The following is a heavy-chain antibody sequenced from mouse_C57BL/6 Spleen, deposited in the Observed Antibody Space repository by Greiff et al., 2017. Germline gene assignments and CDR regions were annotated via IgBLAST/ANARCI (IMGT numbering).Heavy chain of an antibody. J-gene: IGHJ1*03. CDR3: ARGTTVVGYWYCDV. CDR1: GYTFTSYW. V-gene: IGHV1-55*01. D-gene: IGHD1-1*01. CDR2: IYPGSGST. Sequence: QVQLQQPGAELVKPGASVKMSCKASGYTFTSYWITWVKQRPGQGLEWIGDIYPGSGSTNYNEKFKSKATLTVDTSSSTAYMQLSRLTSEDSPLYFCARGTTVVGYWYCDVWGTGTTGTVSS.